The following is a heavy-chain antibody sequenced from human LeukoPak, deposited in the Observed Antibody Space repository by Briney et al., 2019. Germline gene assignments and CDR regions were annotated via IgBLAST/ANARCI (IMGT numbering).Heavy chain of an antibody. Sequence: GGSLRLSCAGSGFIFSSYAMSCVRQAPGKGLEWVSGISGSGGTTDYADSVKGRFTISRDNSKNTLYLQMNSLRVEDTAVYHCAKAPLTMLRGRPFDYWGQGTLVTVSS. CDR1: GFIFSSYA. D-gene: IGHD3-10*01. V-gene: IGHV3-23*01. CDR2: ISGSGGTT. J-gene: IGHJ4*02. CDR3: AKAPLTMLRGRPFDY.